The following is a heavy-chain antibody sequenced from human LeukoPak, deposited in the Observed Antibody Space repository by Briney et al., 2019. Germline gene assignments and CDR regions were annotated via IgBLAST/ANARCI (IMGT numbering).Heavy chain of an antibody. Sequence: SETLSLTCAVSGGSISSGGYSWSWIRQPPGKGLEWIGYIYHSGSTYYNPSLKSRVTISVDRSKNQFSLKLSSVTAADTAVYYCARDGSGYDGGLDHWGQGTLVTVSS. CDR3: ARDGSGYDGGLDH. D-gene: IGHD5-12*01. CDR2: IYHSGST. CDR1: GGSISSGGYS. V-gene: IGHV4-30-2*01. J-gene: IGHJ4*02.